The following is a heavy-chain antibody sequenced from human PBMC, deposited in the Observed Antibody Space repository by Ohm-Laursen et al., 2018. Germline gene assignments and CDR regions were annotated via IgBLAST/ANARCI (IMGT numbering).Heavy chain of an antibody. CDR3: ARADMAAIFFDF. J-gene: IGHJ4*02. Sequence: TLSLTCTVSGGSINTYYWSWIRLPPGKRLEWIGYIYYSGSTNYNPSLKSRVTLSVDTSKNQFSLKLSSVTAADTAVYYCARADMAAIFFDFWGQGTLVTVSS. D-gene: IGHD5-24*01. V-gene: IGHV4-59*13. CDR1: GGSINTYY. CDR2: IYYSGST.